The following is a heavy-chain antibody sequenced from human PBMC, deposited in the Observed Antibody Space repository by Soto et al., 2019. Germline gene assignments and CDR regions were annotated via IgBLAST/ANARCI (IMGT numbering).Heavy chain of an antibody. J-gene: IGHJ4*02. V-gene: IGHV3-48*04. CDR2: ISGSGTTT. D-gene: IGHD3-10*01. CDR3: ARLGDYGSRSY. CDR1: GFSFSSFS. Sequence: EVHLVESGGDLVQPGGSLRLSCAASGFSFSSFSMNWVRQAPGKGLEWVSYISGSGTTTYYADSVKGRFTISRDNAKNSLYLQMNSLQAEDTAVYYCARLGDYGSRSYWGQGTLVTVSS.